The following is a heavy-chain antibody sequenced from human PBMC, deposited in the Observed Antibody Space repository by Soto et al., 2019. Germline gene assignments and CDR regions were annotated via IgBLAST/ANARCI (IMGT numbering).Heavy chain of an antibody. D-gene: IGHD3-16*01. CDR2: MNPNSGNT. CDR3: ARLKQDYAVA. Sequence: QVQLVQSGAEVKKLGASVKVSCKASGYTFTSYDINWVRLATGQGLGWMGWMNPNSGNTAYAQKFQGRVTMTRNTSISTDYMELSSLRSEDTAVYYCARLKQDYAVAWGQGTLVTVSS. CDR1: GYTFTSYD. V-gene: IGHV1-8*01. J-gene: IGHJ5*02.